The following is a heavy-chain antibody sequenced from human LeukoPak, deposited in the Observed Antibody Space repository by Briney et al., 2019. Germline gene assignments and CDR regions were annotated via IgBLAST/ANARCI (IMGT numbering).Heavy chain of an antibody. CDR2: IYYSGST. J-gene: IGHJ2*01. CDR3: ARGSPAWERHWYFDL. D-gene: IGHD3-16*01. CDR1: GGSISSSSYY. V-gene: IGHV4-39*01. Sequence: SETLSLTCTVSGGSISSSSYYWGWIRQLPGKGLEWIGSIYYSGSTYYNPSLKSRVTISVDTSKNQFSLKLSSVTAADTAVYYCARGSPAWERHWYFDLWGRGTLVTVSS.